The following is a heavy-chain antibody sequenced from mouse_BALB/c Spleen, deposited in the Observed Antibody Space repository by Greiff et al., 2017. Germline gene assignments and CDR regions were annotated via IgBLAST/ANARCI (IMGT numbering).Heavy chain of an antibody. V-gene: IGHV5-6-3*01. CDR3: ARDGSYYYGSSYDYFDY. J-gene: IGHJ2*01. Sequence: DVKLVESGGGLVQPGGSLKLSCAASGFTFSSYGMSWVRQTPDKRLELVATINSNGGSTYYPDSVKGRFTISRDNAKNTLYLQMSSLKSEDTAMYYCARDGSYYYGSSYDYFDYWGQGTTLTVSS. CDR2: INSNGGST. CDR1: GFTFSSYG. D-gene: IGHD1-1*01.